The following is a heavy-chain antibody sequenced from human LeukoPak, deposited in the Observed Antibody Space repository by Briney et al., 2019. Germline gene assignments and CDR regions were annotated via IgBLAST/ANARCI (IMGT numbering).Heavy chain of an antibody. D-gene: IGHD2-8*01. CDR3: ARATCVNGICYTLY. Sequence: GESLKISCKGSGFIFTGYWIVWVRQMPGKVLEWMGIIYPADSETTYSPSFQGQITISADRSSTTAHLQWSSLKASDTAIYYCARATCVNGICYTLYWGQGSLDTVSS. CDR2: IYPADSET. CDR1: GFIFTGYW. J-gene: IGHJ4*02. V-gene: IGHV5-51*01.